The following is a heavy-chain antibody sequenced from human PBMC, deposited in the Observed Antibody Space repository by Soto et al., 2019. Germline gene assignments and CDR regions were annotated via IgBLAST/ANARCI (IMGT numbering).Heavy chain of an antibody. CDR2: IYWNDDT. CDR3: ARRLTVVPLAFDL. V-gene: IGHV2-5*01. Sequence: SGPTLVNPTQTLTLTCTFSGFSLTTSGVGVGWIRQPPGKALEWLALIYWNDDTRYSPSLKNRVTITTDTSKNQLVLTMTDMDPVDTATYYCARRLTVVPLAFDLWGQGTMVTVS. J-gene: IGHJ3*01. CDR1: GFSLTTSGVG. D-gene: IGHD3-10*01.